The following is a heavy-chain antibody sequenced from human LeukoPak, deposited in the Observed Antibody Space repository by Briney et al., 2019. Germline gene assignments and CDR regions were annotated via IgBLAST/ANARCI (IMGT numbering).Heavy chain of an antibody. V-gene: IGHV5-51*01. CDR3: AFQWGSGGYDY. D-gene: IGHD1-26*01. CDR1: GYTFTSYW. Sequence: PGESLKISCKGSGYTFTSYWIGWVRQLPGKGLEWMGIIYPGDPDTWYSPPFQGQVTISADKSITPTYLQWSGLKASDTAMCCCAFQWGSGGYDYWGQGALVTVSS. J-gene: IGHJ4*02. CDR2: IYPGDPDT.